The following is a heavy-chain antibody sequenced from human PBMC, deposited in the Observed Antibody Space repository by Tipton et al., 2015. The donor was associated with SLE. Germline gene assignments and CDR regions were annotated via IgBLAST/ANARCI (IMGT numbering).Heavy chain of an antibody. D-gene: IGHD4-11*01. CDR2: INHSGST. Sequence: TLSLTCAVYGGSFSGYYGSWIRQPPGKGLEWIGEINHSGSTNYNPSLKSRVTISVDTSKNQCSLKLTSVTAADTAVYYCARGDSNPFLFELRGQGTLVTVSS. CDR1: GGSFSGYY. V-gene: IGHV4-34*01. J-gene: IGHJ4*02. CDR3: ARGDSNPFLFEL.